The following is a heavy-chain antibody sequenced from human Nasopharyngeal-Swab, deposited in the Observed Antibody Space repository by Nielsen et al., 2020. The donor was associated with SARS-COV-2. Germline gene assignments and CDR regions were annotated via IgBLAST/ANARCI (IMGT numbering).Heavy chain of an antibody. V-gene: IGHV1-8*01. Sequence: ASVKVSCKASGYTFTSYDISWVRQATGQGLEWMGWMNPNSGNTGYAQKFQGRVTMTRNTSISTAYMELSSLRSEDTAVYYCARRGYGSGSYRLDYWGQGTLVTVSS. CDR3: ARRGYGSGSYRLDY. CDR1: GYTFTSYD. D-gene: IGHD3-10*01. J-gene: IGHJ4*02. CDR2: MNPNSGNT.